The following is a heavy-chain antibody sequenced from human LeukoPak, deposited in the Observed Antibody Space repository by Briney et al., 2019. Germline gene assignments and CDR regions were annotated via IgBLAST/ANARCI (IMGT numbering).Heavy chain of an antibody. V-gene: IGHV3-23*01. Sequence: GGSLRLSCVASGFTFKNCAMSWVRQAPGKGLEWVSGINYSGGHKYYADSVKGRFTISRDSSRNTLSLQMNSLTTEDTAVYYCAKDDSMTLDHFDYWGERALVTVSS. J-gene: IGHJ4*02. CDR2: INYSGGHK. CDR3: AKDDSMTLDHFDY. CDR1: GFTFKNCA. D-gene: IGHD4-11*01.